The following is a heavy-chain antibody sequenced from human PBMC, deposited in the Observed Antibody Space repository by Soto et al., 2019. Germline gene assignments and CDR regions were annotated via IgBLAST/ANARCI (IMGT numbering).Heavy chain of an antibody. CDR1: GYTFTGYY. CDR2: INPNSGGT. V-gene: IGHV1-2*02. CDR3: ARGWGIAAPGPNWFDP. J-gene: IGHJ5*02. Sequence: SVKVSCKASGYTFTGYYMHWVRQAPGQGPEWMGWINPNSGGTKYVQKFQGRVTMTRDTSISTVYLELSRLRSDDTAVYYCARGWGIAAPGPNWFDPWGQGTLVTVSS. D-gene: IGHD6-13*01.